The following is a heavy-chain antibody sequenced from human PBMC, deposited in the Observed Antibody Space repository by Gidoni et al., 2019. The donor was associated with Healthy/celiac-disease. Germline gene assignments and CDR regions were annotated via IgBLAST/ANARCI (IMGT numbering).Heavy chain of an antibody. CDR2: ISSSSSYI. CDR3: ARDLKQQLGASDY. Sequence: EVQLVESGGGLVKPGGSLRLSCPASGFTFSSYSMNWVRQAPGKGLEWVSSISSSSSYIYYADSVKVRFTISRDNAKNSLYLQMNSLRAEDTAVYYCARDLKQQLGASDYWGQGTLVTVSS. J-gene: IGHJ4*02. V-gene: IGHV3-21*01. D-gene: IGHD6-13*01. CDR1: GFTFSSYS.